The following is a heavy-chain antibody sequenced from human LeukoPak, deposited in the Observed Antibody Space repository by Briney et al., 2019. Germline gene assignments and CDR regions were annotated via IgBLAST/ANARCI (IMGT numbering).Heavy chain of an antibody. D-gene: IGHD1-26*01. CDR3: ARAVNSGSYYDY. CDR1: GGSISSGGYY. J-gene: IGHJ4*02. Sequence: SETLSLTCTVSGGSISSGGYYWSWIRQHPGKGLEWIGYIYYSGSTYYNPSLKSRVTISVDTSKNQFSLKLSSVTAADTAVYYCARAVNSGSYYDYWGQGTLVTVSS. CDR2: IYYSGST. V-gene: IGHV4-31*03.